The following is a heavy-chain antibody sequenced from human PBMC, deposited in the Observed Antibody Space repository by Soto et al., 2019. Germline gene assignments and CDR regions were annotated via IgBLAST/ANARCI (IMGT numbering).Heavy chain of an antibody. CDR1: GGSISSSNW. D-gene: IGHD6-13*01. CDR2: IYHSGST. CDR3: ARGARSSSWRVFDY. J-gene: IGHJ4*02. V-gene: IGHV4-4*02. Sequence: PSETLSLTCAVSGGSISSSNWWSWVRQPPGKGLEWIGEIYHSGSTNYNPSLKGRVTISVDKSKNQFSLKLSSVTAADTAVYYCARGARSSSWRVFDYWGQGTLVTVSS.